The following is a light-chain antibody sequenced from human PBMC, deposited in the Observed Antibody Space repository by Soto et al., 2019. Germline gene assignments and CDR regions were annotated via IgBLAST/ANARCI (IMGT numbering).Light chain of an antibody. CDR2: AAS. CDR1: QGISSW. V-gene: IGKV1-12*01. CDR3: QQAHSFPLT. Sequence: DIQMTQSPSSVSASVGDRVTITCRASQGISSWLAWYQQKPGKAPKLLIYAASNLQSGVPSRFSGNVSGTGFTLSISTLHPEDYSTYYCQQAHSFPLTFGQGTKVEIK. J-gene: IGKJ1*01.